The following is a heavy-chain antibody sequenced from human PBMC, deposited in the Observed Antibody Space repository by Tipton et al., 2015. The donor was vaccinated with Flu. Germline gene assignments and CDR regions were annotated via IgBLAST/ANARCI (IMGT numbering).Heavy chain of an antibody. CDR1: GGSISSGDYY. Sequence: TLSLTCTVSGGSISSGDYYWSWIRQPPGKGLEWIGYIYYSGSTYYNPSLKSRVTISVDTSKNQFSLKLSSVTAADTAVYYCAREGVEMATIGDYWGQGTLVPVSS. D-gene: IGHD5-24*01. V-gene: IGHV4-30-4*01. J-gene: IGHJ4*02. CDR2: IYYSGST. CDR3: AREGVEMATIGDY.